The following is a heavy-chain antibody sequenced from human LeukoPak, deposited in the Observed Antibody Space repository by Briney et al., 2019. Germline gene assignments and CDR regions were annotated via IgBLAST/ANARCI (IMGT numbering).Heavy chain of an antibody. CDR2: INPNSGGT. CDR1: GYTFTGYY. Sequence: ASVKVSCKASGYTFTGYYMHWVRQAPGQGLEWMGWINPNSGGTNYAQKFRGRVTMTRDTSISTAYMELSRLRSDDTAVYYCAEEYYYDSSGYSMWGQGTLVTVSS. J-gene: IGHJ4*02. CDR3: AEEYYYDSSGYSM. D-gene: IGHD3-22*01. V-gene: IGHV1-2*02.